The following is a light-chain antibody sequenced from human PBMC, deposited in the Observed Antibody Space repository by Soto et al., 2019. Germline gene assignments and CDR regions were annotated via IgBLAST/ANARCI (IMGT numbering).Light chain of an antibody. CDR3: QQADSLPLVT. CDR1: QSISRY. J-gene: IGKJ5*01. V-gene: IGKV1-39*01. CDR2: VAS. Sequence: DIQMTQSASSLSASLGDRVTIPCRASQSISRYLNWYQQKPGKAPNLLIYVASSLQSEVPSRFSGSGSGTDFTLTISSLQPEDVATYYCQQADSLPLVTFGQGTRLEIK.